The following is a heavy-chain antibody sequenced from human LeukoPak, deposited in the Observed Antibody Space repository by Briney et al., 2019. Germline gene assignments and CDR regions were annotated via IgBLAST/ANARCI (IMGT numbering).Heavy chain of an antibody. Sequence: GGSLRLSCAASGFTFSSYEMNWVRQAPGKGLEWVSYISSSGSTIYYADSVKGRFTISGDNAKNSLYLQMNSLRAEDTAVYYCARLRATYYYDSSGYYEAFDIWGQGTMVTVSS. CDR2: ISSSGSTI. D-gene: IGHD3-22*01. CDR3: ARLRATYYYDSSGYYEAFDI. V-gene: IGHV3-48*03. CDR1: GFTFSSYE. J-gene: IGHJ3*02.